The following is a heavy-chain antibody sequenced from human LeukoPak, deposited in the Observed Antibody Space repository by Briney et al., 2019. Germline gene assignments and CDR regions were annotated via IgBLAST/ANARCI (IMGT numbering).Heavy chain of an antibody. CDR2: IYYSGST. V-gene: IGHV4-59*01. CDR1: GDSISGYY. D-gene: IGHD4-17*01. Sequence: SETLSLTCTVSGDSISGYYWSWIRQPPGKGLEWIGYIYYSGSTNYNPSLKSRVTISVDTSKNQFSLKLSSVTAADTAVYYCARDPIYGDLDAFDIWGQGTMVTVSS. J-gene: IGHJ3*02. CDR3: ARDPIYGDLDAFDI.